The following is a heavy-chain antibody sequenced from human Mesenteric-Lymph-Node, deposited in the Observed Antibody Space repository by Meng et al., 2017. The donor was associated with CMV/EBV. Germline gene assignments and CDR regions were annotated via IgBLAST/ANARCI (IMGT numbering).Heavy chain of an antibody. CDR2: VYAAGSET. CDR3: AKDANDFDFWNYFDH. Sequence: GESLKISCPASGFTFSDFSITCVRQAPGKGLEWVSVVYAAGSETSYADSVKGRFTISRDNSRNTVYLQMNSLTAEDTAIYYCAKDANDFDFWNYFDHWGQGTRVTVSS. V-gene: IGHV3-23*03. D-gene: IGHD3-3*01. CDR1: GFTFSDFS. J-gene: IGHJ4*02.